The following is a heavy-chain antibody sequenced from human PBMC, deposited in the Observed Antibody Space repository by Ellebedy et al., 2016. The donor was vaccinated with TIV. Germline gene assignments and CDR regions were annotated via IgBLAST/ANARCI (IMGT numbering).Heavy chain of an antibody. CDR3: ARGYASPNY. V-gene: IGHV3-7*01. CDR2: IKQDGSEK. D-gene: IGHD2-8*01. Sequence: PGGSLRLSCAVPGFTFSSYWMSWVRQAPGKGLEWVANIKQDGSEKYYVDSVKGRFTISRDNAKNSLYLQMNSLRAEDTAVYYCARGYASPNYWGQGTLVTVSS. CDR1: GFTFSSYW. J-gene: IGHJ4*02.